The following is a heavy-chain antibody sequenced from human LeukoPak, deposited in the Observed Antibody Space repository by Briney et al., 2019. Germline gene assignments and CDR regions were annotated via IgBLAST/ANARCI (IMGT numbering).Heavy chain of an antibody. CDR3: ASTSRFSVGGPGY. J-gene: IGHJ4*02. Sequence: ASVKVSCKASGYTFTSYDINWVRQATGQGLEWMGWMNPNSGNTGYAQKFQGRVTMTRNTSISTAYMELSRLRSDDTAVYYCASTSRFSVGGPGYWGQGTLVTVSS. CDR2: MNPNSGNT. V-gene: IGHV1-8*01. D-gene: IGHD2-15*01. CDR1: GYTFTSYD.